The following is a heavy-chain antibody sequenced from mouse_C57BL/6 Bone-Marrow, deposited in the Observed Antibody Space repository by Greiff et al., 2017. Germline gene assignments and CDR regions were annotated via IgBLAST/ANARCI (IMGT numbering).Heavy chain of an antibody. CDR2: IDPENGDT. CDR3: TGWLRRRGFDY. J-gene: IGHJ2*01. V-gene: IGHV14-4*01. D-gene: IGHD2-2*01. CDR1: GFNIKDDY. Sequence: EVKVVESGAELVRPGASVKLSCTASGFNIKDDYMHRVKQRPEQGLEWIGWIDPENGDTEYASKFQGKATITADTSSNTAYLQLSSLTSEDTAVYYCTGWLRRRGFDYWGQGTTLTVSS.